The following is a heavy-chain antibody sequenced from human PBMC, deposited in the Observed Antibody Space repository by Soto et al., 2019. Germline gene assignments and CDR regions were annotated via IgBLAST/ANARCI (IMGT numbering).Heavy chain of an antibody. V-gene: IGHV3-43*01. CDR1: GFTFDDYT. CDR2: IFWDGSNT. D-gene: IGHD4-17*01. J-gene: IGHJ4*02. Sequence: EVQLVESGGVVVQPGGSLRLSCAASGFTFDDYTMHWVRQAPGKGLEWVSLIFWDGSNTHYADSVKGRFTISRDNRKNSLYLQMDRLRTEDTALYYCAKVIAYGGNSGPFDYWGQGTLVTVSS. CDR3: AKVIAYGGNSGPFDY.